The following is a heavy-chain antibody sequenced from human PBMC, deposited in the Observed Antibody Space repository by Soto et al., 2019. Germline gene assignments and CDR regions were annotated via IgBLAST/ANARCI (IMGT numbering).Heavy chain of an antibody. D-gene: IGHD3-10*01. CDR2: VIPVFGLA. CDR1: GGTFSSYA. CDR3: ARGKSYYGSGKGIYDYYSLDV. J-gene: IGHJ6*02. V-gene: IGHV1-69*10. Sequence: SVKVSCKSSGGTFSSYAISWVRQAPGQGLEWMGGVIPVFGLATYAQKVQGRVTITADKSTNTAYMEVSSLRSEDTAVYYYARGKSYYGSGKGIYDYYSLDVWGQGTTVTVSS.